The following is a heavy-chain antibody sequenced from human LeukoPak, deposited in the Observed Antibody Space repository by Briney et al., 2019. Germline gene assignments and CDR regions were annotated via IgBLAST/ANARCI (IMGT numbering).Heavy chain of an antibody. V-gene: IGHV1-69*13. CDR1: GGTFSSYA. CDR3: AREEKRGYSYGTGGFDY. CDR2: IIPIFGTA. J-gene: IGHJ4*02. Sequence: GASVKVSCKASGGTFSSYAISWVRQAPGQGLEWMGGIIPIFGTANYAQKFQGRVTITADESTSTAYMELSSLRSEDTAVYYCAREEKRGYSYGTGGFDYWGQGTLVTVSS. D-gene: IGHD5-18*01.